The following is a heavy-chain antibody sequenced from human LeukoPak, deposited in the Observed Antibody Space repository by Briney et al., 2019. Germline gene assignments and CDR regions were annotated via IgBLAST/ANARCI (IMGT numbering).Heavy chain of an antibody. J-gene: IGHJ3*02. D-gene: IGHD3-3*01. V-gene: IGHV1-24*01. Sequence: GASVKVSCKLSGYTCIELSMHWVRQVPGKGLEWMGGFDPEDGETKYAQKFQGRVTMTEDTSTDTAYMELSRLTSEDTAVYYCATHTISGVVTYASLIWGRGTVVTVSS. CDR3: ATHTISGVVTYASLI. CDR1: GYTCIELS. CDR2: FDPEDGET.